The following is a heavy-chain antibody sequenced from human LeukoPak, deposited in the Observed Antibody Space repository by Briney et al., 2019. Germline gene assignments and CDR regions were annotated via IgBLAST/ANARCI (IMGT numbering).Heavy chain of an antibody. V-gene: IGHV4-39*01. CDR1: GGSISSSSYY. J-gene: IGHJ4*02. D-gene: IGHD3-3*01. Sequence: SETLSLTCTVSGGSISSSSYYWGWIRQPPGKGLEWIGSIYYSGSTYYNPSLKSRVTISVDTSKNQFSLKLSSVAATDTAVYFCARLRFDFWSGYTHPYFDYWGQGTLVTVSS. CDR2: IYYSGST. CDR3: ARLRFDFWSGYTHPYFDY.